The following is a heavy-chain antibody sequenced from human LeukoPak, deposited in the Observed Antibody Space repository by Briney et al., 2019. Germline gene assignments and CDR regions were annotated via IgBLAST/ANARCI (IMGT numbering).Heavy chain of an antibody. J-gene: IGHJ4*02. D-gene: IGHD6-13*01. CDR1: GFTFSSYS. CDR3: ARDTSSSWYVPYFDY. V-gene: IGHV3-21*01. CDR2: ISSSSSYI. Sequence: GGSLRLSWAASGFTFSSYSMNWVRQAPGKGLEWVSSISSSSSYIYYADSVKGRFTISRDNAKNSLYLQMNSLRAEDTAVYCCARDTSSSWYVPYFDYWGQGTLVTVSS.